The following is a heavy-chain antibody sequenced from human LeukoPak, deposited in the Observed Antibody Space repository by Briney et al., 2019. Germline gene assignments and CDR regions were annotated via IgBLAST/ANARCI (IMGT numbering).Heavy chain of an antibody. CDR3: ARAEYGDDFDY. CDR2: IWRSGST. J-gene: IGHJ4*02. Sequence: SETLSLTCVVSGGSISRNYWWSWVRQPPVKGLEWIGEIWRSGSTNYNPSLKSRVTISVDKSKNQFSLRLSSVSAADTAVYYCARAEYGDDFDYWGQGTLVTVSS. D-gene: IGHD4/OR15-4a*01. CDR1: GGSISRNYW. V-gene: IGHV4-4*02.